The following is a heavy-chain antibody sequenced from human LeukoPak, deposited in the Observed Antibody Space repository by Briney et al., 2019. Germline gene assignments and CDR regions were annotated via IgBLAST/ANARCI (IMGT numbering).Heavy chain of an antibody. Sequence: ASVKVSCKASGYTFTSYGISWVRQAPGQGLEWMGWISAYNGNTNYAQRLQGRVTMTTDTSTSTAYMELRSLRSDDTAVYYCARVPPPDYDFWSGYSILSDYWGQGTLVTVSS. CDR3: ARVPPPDYDFWSGYSILSDY. J-gene: IGHJ4*02. CDR1: GYTFTSYG. V-gene: IGHV1-18*01. CDR2: ISAYNGNT. D-gene: IGHD3-3*01.